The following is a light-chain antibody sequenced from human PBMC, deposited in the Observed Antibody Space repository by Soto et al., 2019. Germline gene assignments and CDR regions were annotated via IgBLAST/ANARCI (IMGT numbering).Light chain of an antibody. J-gene: IGLJ2*01. CDR1: SSNIGAGYD. Sequence: QSVLAQPPSVSGAPGQRVPISCTGSSSNIGAGYDVHWYQQLPGTAPKLLIYGNNNRPSGVPDRFSGSKSGTSASLAITGFQAEDEADYYCQSYDTSLSGSGVFGGGTKLTVL. CDR2: GNN. CDR3: QSYDTSLSGSGV. V-gene: IGLV1-40*01.